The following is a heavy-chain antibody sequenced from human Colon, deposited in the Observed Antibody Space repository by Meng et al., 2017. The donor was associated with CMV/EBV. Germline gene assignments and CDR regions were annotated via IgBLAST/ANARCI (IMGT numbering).Heavy chain of an antibody. CDR2: ITDSGDMT. Sequence: FDCARYAMSWGRQAPGEGLEWVSSITDSGDMTYYADSVKGRFTISRDNFENTLFLQMNSLRADDTAVYYCAKVGTTQLTTYYFDSWGQGSLVTVSS. CDR1: FDCARYA. D-gene: IGHD3-9*01. CDR3: AKVGTTQLTTYYFDS. J-gene: IGHJ4*02. V-gene: IGHV3-23*01.